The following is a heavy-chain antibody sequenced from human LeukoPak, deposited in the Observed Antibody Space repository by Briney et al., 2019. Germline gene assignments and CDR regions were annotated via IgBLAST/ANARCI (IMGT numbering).Heavy chain of an antibody. Sequence: SETLSLTCAVYGGSFSGYYWSWIRQPPGKGLEWIGEINHSGSTNYNPSLKSRVTMSVDTSKNQFSLKLSSVTAADTAVYYCARVRKSYSSSWYVGYFDYWGQGTLVTVSS. CDR3: ARVRKSYSSSWYVGYFDY. CDR2: INHSGST. V-gene: IGHV4-34*01. J-gene: IGHJ4*02. D-gene: IGHD6-13*01. CDR1: GGSFSGYY.